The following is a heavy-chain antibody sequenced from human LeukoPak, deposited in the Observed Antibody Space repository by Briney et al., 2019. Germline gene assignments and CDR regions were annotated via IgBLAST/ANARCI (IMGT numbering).Heavy chain of an antibody. J-gene: IGHJ5*02. CDR1: GYTFTSYD. V-gene: IGHV1-8*01. CDR2: MHPNSGNT. CDR3: ARGERWLQFSWFDP. Sequence: ASVKVSCKAAGYTFTSYDINWVRQATGQGLEWMGWMHPNSGNTSYAQKFQGRGTMTRNTSISTAYMELSSLRSEDTAVYYCARGERWLQFSWFDPWGQGTLVTVSS. D-gene: IGHD5-24*01.